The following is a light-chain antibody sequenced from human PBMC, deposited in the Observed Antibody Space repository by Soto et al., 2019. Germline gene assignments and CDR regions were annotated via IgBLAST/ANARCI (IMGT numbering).Light chain of an antibody. J-gene: IGKJ1*01. Sequence: IQLTQFPSTLFASEGDRVTKTCRPSQSISSWLAWYQQKPGKAPKLLIYDASSLESGVPSRFSGSGSGTEFTLTISSLQPDDFATYYCQQYNSYSRTFGQGTKV. V-gene: IGKV1-5*01. CDR1: QSISSW. CDR2: DAS. CDR3: QQYNSYSRT.